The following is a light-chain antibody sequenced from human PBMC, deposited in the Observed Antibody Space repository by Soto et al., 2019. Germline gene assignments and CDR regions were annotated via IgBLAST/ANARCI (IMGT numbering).Light chain of an antibody. CDR2: GAS. CDR1: QSVSSSY. Sequence: EIVLTQSPGTLSLSPVERATLSCRASQSVSSSYLAWYQQKPGQAPRLLIYGASSRATGIPDRFSGSGSGTDFTLTITRLEPEDFAVYYCQQCGSSPLTFGPGTKVDIK. V-gene: IGKV3-20*01. J-gene: IGKJ3*01. CDR3: QQCGSSPLT.